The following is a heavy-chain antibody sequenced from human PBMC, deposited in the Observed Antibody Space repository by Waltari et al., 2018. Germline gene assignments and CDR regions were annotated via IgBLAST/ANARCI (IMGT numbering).Heavy chain of an antibody. CDR3: AKAPSPRTPLTIDY. CDR2: RRYDGSKK. V-gene: IGHV3-30*02. D-gene: IGHD4-17*01. CDR1: GFTFSSYG. Sequence: QVQLVESGGGVVQPGGSLRLSCAASGFTFSSYGMHWVRQAPGKGLEWVAFRRYDGSKKYYADSVKGRFTISRDNSKNTLYLQMNSLRAEDTAVYYCAKAPSPRTPLTIDYWGQGTLVTVSS. J-gene: IGHJ4*02.